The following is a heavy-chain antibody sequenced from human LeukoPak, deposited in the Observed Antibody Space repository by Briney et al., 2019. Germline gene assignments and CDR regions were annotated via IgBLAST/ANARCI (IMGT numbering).Heavy chain of an antibody. V-gene: IGHV3-21*01. CDR2: ISSSSSYI. CDR3: ARERVLGY. Sequence: LEWVSSISSSSSYIYYADSVKGRFTISRDNAKNSLYLQMNSLRAEDTAVYYCARERVLGYWGQGTLVTVSS. D-gene: IGHD3-10*01. J-gene: IGHJ4*02.